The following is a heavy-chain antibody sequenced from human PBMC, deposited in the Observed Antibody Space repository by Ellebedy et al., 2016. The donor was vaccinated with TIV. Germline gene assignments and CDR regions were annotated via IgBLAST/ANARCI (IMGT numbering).Heavy chain of an antibody. J-gene: IGHJ4*02. V-gene: IGHV3-23*01. CDR1: GSTFSVYT. D-gene: IGHD3-22*01. CDR3: AKGRGGGSDSSAPRYYFDY. CDR2: ISGGST. Sequence: GESLKISCAASGSTFSVYTLIWIRRAPGKGLEWVSTISGGSTYYSDSVKGRFIISRDNSKKTLYLQMNSLRAEDTAVYYCAKGRGGGSDSSAPRYYFDYWGLGTLVTVSS.